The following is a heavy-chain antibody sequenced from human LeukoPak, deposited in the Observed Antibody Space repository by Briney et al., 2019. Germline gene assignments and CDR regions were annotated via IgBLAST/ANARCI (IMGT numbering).Heavy chain of an antibody. J-gene: IGHJ6*03. D-gene: IGHD2-15*01. CDR3: ARETQDYMDV. Sequence: SETLSLTCTVSGSSISSYYWSWIRQPPGKGLEWIGYIYYSGSTNYNPSLKSRVTISVDTSKNQFSLKLSSVTAADTAVYYCARETQDYMDVWGKGTTVTISS. CDR1: GSSISSYY. V-gene: IGHV4-59*01. CDR2: IYYSGST.